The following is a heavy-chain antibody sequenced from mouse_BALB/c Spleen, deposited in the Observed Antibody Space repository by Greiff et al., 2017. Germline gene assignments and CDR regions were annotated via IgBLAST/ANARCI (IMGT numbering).Heavy chain of an antibody. CDR1: GYSITSDYA. CDR3: AKDHGYYGAMDY. D-gene: IGHD2-3*01. J-gene: IGHJ4*01. Sequence: EVKLVESGPGLVKPSQSLSLTCTVTGYSITSDYAWNWIRQFPGNKLEWMGYISYSGSTSYNPSLKSRISITRDTSKNQFFLQLNSVTTEDTATYYCAKDHGYYGAMDYWGQGTSVTVSS. V-gene: IGHV3-2*02. CDR2: ISYSGST.